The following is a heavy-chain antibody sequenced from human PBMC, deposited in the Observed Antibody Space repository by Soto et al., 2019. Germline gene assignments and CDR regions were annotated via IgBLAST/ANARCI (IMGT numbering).Heavy chain of an antibody. CDR1: GGSFSGYY. D-gene: IGHD3-22*01. J-gene: IGHJ3*02. Sequence: SETLSLTCAVYGGSFSGYYWSWIRQPPGKGPEWIGEINHSGSTNYNPSLKSRVTISVDTSKNQFSLKLSSVTAADTAVYYCARGRYYYDSSGPGDAFDIWGQGTMVTVSS. CDR2: INHSGST. V-gene: IGHV4-34*01. CDR3: ARGRYYYDSSGPGDAFDI.